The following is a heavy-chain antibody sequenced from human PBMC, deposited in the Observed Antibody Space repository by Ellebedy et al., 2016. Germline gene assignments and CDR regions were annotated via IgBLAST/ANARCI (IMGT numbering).Heavy chain of an antibody. CDR1: GYTFTNYD. J-gene: IGHJ5*02. Sequence: GASVKVSCKASGYTFTNYDMHWVRRAPGESPEWMGWMNADTGNTKYSQKLQGRVTFTRDTSANTGYMELRSLKSEDTAVYYCARGPRMSRPDWLDPWGQGTLVTVSS. CDR3: ARGPRMSRPDWLDP. CDR2: MNADTGNT. V-gene: IGHV1-3*01.